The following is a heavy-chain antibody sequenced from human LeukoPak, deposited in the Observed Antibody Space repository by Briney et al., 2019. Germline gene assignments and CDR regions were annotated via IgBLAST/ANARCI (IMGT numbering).Heavy chain of an antibody. V-gene: IGHV3-23*01. Sequence: PGGSLRLSCAASGFTFSSYAMSWVRQAPGKGLEWVSAISGSGGSTYYADSVKGRFTISRDNSKNTLYLQMNSLRAEDTAVYYCARKIGFSSSWYYGRHYFDYWGQGILVTVSS. CDR2: ISGSGGST. CDR1: GFTFSSYA. CDR3: ARKIGFSSSWYYGRHYFDY. D-gene: IGHD6-13*01. J-gene: IGHJ4*02.